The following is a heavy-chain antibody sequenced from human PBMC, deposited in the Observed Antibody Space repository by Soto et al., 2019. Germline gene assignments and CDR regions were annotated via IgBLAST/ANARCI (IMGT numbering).Heavy chain of an antibody. J-gene: IGHJ5*01. Sequence: QVQLQESGPGLVKPSETLSLTCSVSGDSITRYYWSWIRQPPGQGLEWIGYIHYTGSTNYNPSLKSRATIFADTSKIQFSLKVSSVTAADTAVYYCARKPGIAANNWFDSWGQGTLVTVSS. CDR3: ARKPGIAANNWFDS. V-gene: IGHV4-59*01. CDR2: IHYTGST. D-gene: IGHD6-13*01. CDR1: GDSITRYY.